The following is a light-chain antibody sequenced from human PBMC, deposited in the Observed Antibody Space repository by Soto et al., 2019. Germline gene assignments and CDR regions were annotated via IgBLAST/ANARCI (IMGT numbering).Light chain of an antibody. CDR2: AAS. J-gene: IGKJ1*01. CDR1: QSISSW. CDR3: QQTYSIPRA. Sequence: IQITQSPSTLSASVGDGVTITCRASQSISSWLAWYHQKPGKAPKLLIYAASSLQSGVPSRFSGSGSGADYTLTISRLQPEDFATHYCQQTYSIPRAFGQATKVDIK. V-gene: IGKV1-39*01.